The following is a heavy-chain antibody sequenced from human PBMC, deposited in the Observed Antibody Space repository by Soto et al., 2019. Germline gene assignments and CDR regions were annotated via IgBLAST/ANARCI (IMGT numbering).Heavy chain of an antibody. V-gene: IGHV1-18*01. D-gene: IGHD3-3*01. CDR3: ARDFWSGPNWFDP. Sequence: GASVKVSCKTSGYTFTPYGISWVRQAPGQGLEWMGWINPYNGNTDYAESLQGRVTMTTETSTNTAYMELRSLRSDDTAVYYCARDFWSGPNWFDPWGQGTLVTVSS. CDR1: GYTFTPYG. CDR2: INPYNGNT. J-gene: IGHJ5*02.